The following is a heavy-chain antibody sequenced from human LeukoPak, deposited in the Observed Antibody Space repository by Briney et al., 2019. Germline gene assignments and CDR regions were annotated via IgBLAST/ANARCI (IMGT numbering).Heavy chain of an antibody. CDR1: GGSFSGYY. CDR2: INHSGST. Sequence: SETLSLTCAVYGGSFSGYYWSWIRQPPGKGLEWIGEINHSGSTNYNPPLKSRVTISVDTSKNQFSLKLSSVTAADTAVYYCARCASWFGECFDYWGQGTLVTVSS. CDR3: ARCASWFGECFDY. J-gene: IGHJ4*02. D-gene: IGHD3-10*01. V-gene: IGHV4-34*01.